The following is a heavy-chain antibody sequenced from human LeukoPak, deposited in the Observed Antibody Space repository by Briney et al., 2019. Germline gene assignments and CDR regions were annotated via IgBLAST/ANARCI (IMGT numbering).Heavy chain of an antibody. D-gene: IGHD3-10*01. Sequence: SETLSLTCAVYGVSFSGYYWSWTRQPPGKGLEWIGEINHSGSTNYNPSLKSRVTISVDTSKNQFSLKLSSVTAADTAVYYCARRPAITMVRGAPRWFDPWGQGTLVTVSS. V-gene: IGHV4-34*01. CDR3: ARRPAITMVRGAPRWFDP. CDR2: INHSGST. CDR1: GVSFSGYY. J-gene: IGHJ5*02.